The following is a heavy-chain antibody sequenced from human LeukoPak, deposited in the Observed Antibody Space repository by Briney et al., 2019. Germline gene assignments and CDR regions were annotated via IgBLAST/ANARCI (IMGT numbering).Heavy chain of an antibody. V-gene: IGHV5-51*01. CDR2: IYPGDSDT. CDR3: ARHGSVAGYGY. CDR1: GYSFTSNW. J-gene: IGHJ4*02. Sequence: GESLKISCKGSGYSFTSNWIGWVRQMPGKGLEWMAIIYPGDSDTRYSPSFQGQVIISADKSISTAYLQWSSLKASDTAMYYCARHGSVAGYGYWGQGTLVTVSS. D-gene: IGHD6-19*01.